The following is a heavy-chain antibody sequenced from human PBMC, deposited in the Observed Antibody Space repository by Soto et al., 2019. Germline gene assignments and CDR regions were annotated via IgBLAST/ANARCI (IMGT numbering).Heavy chain of an antibody. CDR1: GASINNYC. CDR3: RRDFDF. D-gene: IGHD6-6*01. J-gene: IGHJ4*02. CDR2: FYTSGNT. V-gene: IGHV4-4*07. Sequence: SETLPLTCTVSGASINNYCCIRPRPPPAKGLLSIGHFYTSGNTNYRPSLKSRVPMSRDTPNNQFPRKLNAVTPADTAVYYWRRDFDFWGQGTLVTVYS.